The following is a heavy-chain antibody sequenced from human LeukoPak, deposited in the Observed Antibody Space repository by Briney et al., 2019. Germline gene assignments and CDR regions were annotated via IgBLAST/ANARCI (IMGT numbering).Heavy chain of an antibody. CDR2: ISHSGATT. D-gene: IGHD3-22*01. CDR3: ARTQYDSSSGNAFDI. CDR1: GFTFSSYA. J-gene: IGHJ3*02. V-gene: IGHV3-23*01. Sequence: GGSLRLSCAASGFTFSSYAMNWVRQAPGKGLDWVSAISHSGATTYYADSVKGRFTISRDNAKNSLYLQMNSLRAEDTAVYYCARTQYDSSSGNAFDIWGQGTMVTVSS.